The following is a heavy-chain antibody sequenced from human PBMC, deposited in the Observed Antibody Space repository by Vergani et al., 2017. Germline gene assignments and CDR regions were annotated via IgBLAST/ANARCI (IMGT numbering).Heavy chain of an antibody. V-gene: IGHV3-49*04. CDR2: IRNKAYGRKT. Sequence: EVQLVESGGGLVPPGGSLRLSCAASGFNFGEYAMTWVRQAPGKGLEWVAFIRNKAYGRKTEYAASVKGRFTISRDDSKRLAYLQLSGLQTEDTALYFGSRGRGYIFGYSDYWGQGTLVTVSS. D-gene: IGHD5-18*01. CDR3: SRGRGYIFGYSDY. CDR1: GFNFGEYA. J-gene: IGHJ4*02.